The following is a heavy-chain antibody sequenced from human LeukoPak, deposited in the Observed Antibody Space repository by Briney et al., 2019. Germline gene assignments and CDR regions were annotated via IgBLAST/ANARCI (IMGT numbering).Heavy chain of an antibody. CDR3: ARVRVSSSWYTDYYFDY. Sequence: GESLKISCKGSGYSFTSYWIGWVRQMPGKGLEWMGIIYPGDSDTGYSPSFQGQVTISADKSISTAYLQWSSLKASDTAMYYCARVRVSSSWYTDYYFDYWGQGTLVTVSS. CDR1: GYSFTSYW. V-gene: IGHV5-51*01. J-gene: IGHJ4*02. CDR2: IYPGDSDT. D-gene: IGHD6-13*01.